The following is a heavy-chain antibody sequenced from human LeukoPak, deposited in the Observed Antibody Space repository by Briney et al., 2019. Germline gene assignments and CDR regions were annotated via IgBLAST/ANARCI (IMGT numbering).Heavy chain of an antibody. CDR2: VSDSGRTR. J-gene: IGHJ6*02. D-gene: IGHD4-17*01. CDR3: ARTLYDYDYAYYYGMDA. CDR1: GFTFSDYY. V-gene: IGHV3-11*01. Sequence: GGSLRLSCAVSGFTFSDYYMTWIRQAPGKGLEWISDVSDSGRTRDYADSVKGRFTVSRDNARNSLYLQMNSLRADDTAVYYCARTLYDYDYAYYYGMDAWGQGTTVTVSS.